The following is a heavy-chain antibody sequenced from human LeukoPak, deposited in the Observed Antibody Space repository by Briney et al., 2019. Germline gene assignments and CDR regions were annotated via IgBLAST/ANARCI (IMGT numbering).Heavy chain of an antibody. J-gene: IGHJ5*02. Sequence: GGSLRLSCAASGFTFSSFWMHWVRQAPGKGLVWVSRINSVGSSTSYADSVKGRFTISRDNAKNTLDLQMNSLRAEDTAVYYCARERTSGWDAFDTWGQGTLVTVSS. V-gene: IGHV3-74*01. CDR3: ARERTSGWDAFDT. CDR2: INSVGSST. CDR1: GFTFSSFW. D-gene: IGHD6-19*01.